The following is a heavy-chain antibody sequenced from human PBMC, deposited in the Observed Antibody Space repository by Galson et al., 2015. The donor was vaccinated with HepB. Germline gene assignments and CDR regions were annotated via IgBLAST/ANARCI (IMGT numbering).Heavy chain of an antibody. CDR3: AKRGFAYYDSSGDDY. V-gene: IGHV3-23*01. D-gene: IGHD3-22*01. CDR1: GFTFSSYA. Sequence: SLRLSCAASGFTFSSYAMSWVRQAPGKGLEWVSAISGSGGSTYYADSVKGRFTISRDNSKNTLYLQMNSLRAEDTAVYYCAKRGFAYYDSSGDDYWGQGTLVTVSS. J-gene: IGHJ4*02. CDR2: ISGSGGST.